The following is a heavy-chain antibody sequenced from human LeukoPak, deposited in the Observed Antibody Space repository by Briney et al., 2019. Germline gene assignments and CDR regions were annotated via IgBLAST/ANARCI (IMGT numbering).Heavy chain of an antibody. CDR2: IKEDGSEK. CDR3: CRRWLNYYYYGMDV. Sequence: GGSLRLSCAASEFTFSSHWMSWVRQAPGKGLEWVANIKEDGSEKYYVDSVRGRFTISRDNAKNSLYLQMNSLRAEETAVYYCCRRWLNYYYYGMDVWGQGTTVTVSS. V-gene: IGHV3-7*01. J-gene: IGHJ6*02. CDR1: EFTFSSHW. D-gene: IGHD5-18*01.